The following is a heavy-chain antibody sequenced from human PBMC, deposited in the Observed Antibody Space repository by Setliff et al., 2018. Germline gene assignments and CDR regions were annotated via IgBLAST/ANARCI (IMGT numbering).Heavy chain of an antibody. CDR1: GYTFTDYG. D-gene: IGHD3-22*01. CDR2: ISPYTGNT. J-gene: IGHJ3*02. Sequence: ASVKVSCKASGYTFTDYGVSWVRQAPGQGLEWVGWISPYTGNTKYAQTVQDRITMATDASTRTSYMELSSLRSDDTAVYFCARSSDSGYYHQRDAFDIWGQGTRVTVSS. CDR3: ARSSDSGYYHQRDAFDI. V-gene: IGHV1-18*01.